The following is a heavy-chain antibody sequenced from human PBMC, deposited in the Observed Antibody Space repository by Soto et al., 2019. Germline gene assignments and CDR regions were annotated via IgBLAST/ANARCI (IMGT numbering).Heavy chain of an antibody. CDR3: AKLPQGAGIDY. D-gene: IGHD6-19*01. CDR2: ISYDGSNK. V-gene: IGHV3-30*18. Sequence: QVQLVESGGGVVQPGRSLRLSCAASGFTFSSYGMHWVRQAPGKGLGWVAVISYDGSNKYYADSVKGRFTISRDNSKNTLYLQMNSLRAEDTAVYYCAKLPQGAGIDYWGQGTLVTVSS. J-gene: IGHJ4*02. CDR1: GFTFSSYG.